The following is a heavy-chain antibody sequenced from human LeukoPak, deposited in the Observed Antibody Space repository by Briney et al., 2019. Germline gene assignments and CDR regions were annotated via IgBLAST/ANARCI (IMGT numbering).Heavy chain of an antibody. Sequence: GGSLRLSCAASGFTLSSYWMHWVRQAPGKGLVWVSRINGDGSSTPYANSVKGRFTISRDNAKNTLYLQMHSLRADDTAVYYCAKSREEDDYVWGSFRPYFDSWGQGTLVTVSS. CDR2: INGDGSST. V-gene: IGHV3-74*01. CDR1: GFTLSSYW. J-gene: IGHJ4*01. CDR3: AKSREEDDYVWGSFRPYFDS. D-gene: IGHD3-16*02.